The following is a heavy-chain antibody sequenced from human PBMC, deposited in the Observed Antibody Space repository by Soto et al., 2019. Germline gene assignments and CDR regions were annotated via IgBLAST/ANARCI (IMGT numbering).Heavy chain of an antibody. CDR2: IIPIFGTA. V-gene: IGHV1-69*01. Sequence: QVQLVQSGAEVKKPGSSVKVSCKASGGTFSSYAISWVRQAPGQGLEWMGGIIPIFGTANYAQKFQGRVTITADESTSTAXMXLXSLXSEDTXVXXCAXDPXKXXXXIYGMDVWGQGTTVTVSS. CDR1: GGTFSSYA. J-gene: IGHJ6*02. CDR3: AXDPXKXXXXIYGMDV.